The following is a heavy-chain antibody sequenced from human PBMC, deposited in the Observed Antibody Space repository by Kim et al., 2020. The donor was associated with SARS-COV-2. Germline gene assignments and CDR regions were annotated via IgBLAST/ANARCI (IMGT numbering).Heavy chain of an antibody. CDR2: IFHSGST. V-gene: IGHV4-59*01. CDR3: ASFISASSGGNLLDF. CDR1: GGSISSYY. J-gene: IGHJ4*02. Sequence: SETLSLTCTVSGGSISSYYWNWVRKPQGQGLEWIGYIFHSGSTNSNPSPTSRIIISVETSKTKDYLSLNFVTATATDASYCASFISASSGGNLLDFCGQG. D-gene: IGHD2-15*01.